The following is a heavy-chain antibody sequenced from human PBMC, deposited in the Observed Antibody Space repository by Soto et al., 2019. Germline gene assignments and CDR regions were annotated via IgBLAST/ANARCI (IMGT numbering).Heavy chain of an antibody. Sequence: QVQLQESGPGLVKPSETLSLICTVSGGSISSSRHYWGWIRQPPGKGLEWIGNIFYNGITYYNPSLKSRVTIAGDTSKNHFSPKLDSVTAADTAVYYCARLLPSRNWFDPWGQGTLVTVSS. CDR3: ARLLPSRNWFDP. J-gene: IGHJ5*02. D-gene: IGHD2-15*01. V-gene: IGHV4-39*02. CDR2: IFYNGIT. CDR1: GGSISSSRHY.